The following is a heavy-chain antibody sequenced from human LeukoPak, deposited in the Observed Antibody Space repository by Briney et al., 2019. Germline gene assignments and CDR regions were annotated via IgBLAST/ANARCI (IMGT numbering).Heavy chain of an antibody. J-gene: IGHJ4*02. Sequence: PGGSLRLSCAASGFTFDDYGMSWVRQAPGKGLEWVSGINWNGGSTGYADSVKGRFTISRDNAKNSLYLQMNSLRAEDTALYYCARGGYYYDSSGYSPFDYWGQGTLVTVSS. CDR1: GFTFDDYG. V-gene: IGHV3-20*04. CDR2: INWNGGST. D-gene: IGHD3-22*01. CDR3: ARGGYYYDSSGYSPFDY.